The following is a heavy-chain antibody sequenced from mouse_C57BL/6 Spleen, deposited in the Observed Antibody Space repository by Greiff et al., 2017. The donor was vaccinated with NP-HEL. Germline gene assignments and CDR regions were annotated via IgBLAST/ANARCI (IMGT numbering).Heavy chain of an antibody. CDR2: INPSNGGT. CDR1: GYTFTSYW. CDR3: ARKEITTVVATGYFDV. J-gene: IGHJ1*03. Sequence: VQLQQSGTELVKPGASVKLSCKASGYTFTSYWMHWVKQRPGQGLEWIGNINPSNGGTNYNEKFKSKATLTVDKSSSTAYMQLSSLTSEDSAVYYCARKEITTVVATGYFDVWGTGTTVTVSS. D-gene: IGHD1-1*01. V-gene: IGHV1-53*01.